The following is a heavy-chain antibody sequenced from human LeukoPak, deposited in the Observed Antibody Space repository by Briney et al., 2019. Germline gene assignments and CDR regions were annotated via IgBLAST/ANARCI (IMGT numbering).Heavy chain of an antibody. CDR2: INPNSGGT. CDR1: GYTFTGNY. CDR3: ARVEWELSRGTFDY. Sequence: ASVKVSFKASGYTFTGNYIHWVRQAPGQGLGWMGWINPNSGGTNYAPRFQGRVTVPSHTSISTAYMELSRLRSDDTAVYYCARVEWELSRGTFDYWGQGTPVTASS. V-gene: IGHV1-2*02. D-gene: IGHD1-26*01. J-gene: IGHJ4*02.